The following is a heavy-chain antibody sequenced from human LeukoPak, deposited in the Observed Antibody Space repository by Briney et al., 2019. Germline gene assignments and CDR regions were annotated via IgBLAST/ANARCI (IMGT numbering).Heavy chain of an antibody. CDR1: GYNFSNYW. D-gene: IGHD6-13*01. J-gene: IGHJ4*02. V-gene: IGHV5-51*01. Sequence: PGESLKISCEASGYNFSNYWINWVRQKPGKGLEWMAIIYPGDSDTRYGPSFQGHVTISADRSANTAYLQWSRLEASDTAKYFCARKANGMAAPFDSWAQGTLVTVSS. CDR2: IYPGDSDT. CDR3: ARKANGMAAPFDS.